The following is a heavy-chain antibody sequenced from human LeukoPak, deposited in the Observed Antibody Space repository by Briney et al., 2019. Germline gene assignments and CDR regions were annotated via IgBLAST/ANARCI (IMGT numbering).Heavy chain of an antibody. J-gene: IGHJ6*02. V-gene: IGHV1-8*01. CDR3: AIGYSSGWYVSYYYYGMDV. CDR1: GYTFTSYD. D-gene: IGHD6-19*01. CDR2: MNPNSGNT. Sequence: ASVKVSCKASGYTFTSYDINWVRQATGQGLEWMGWMNPNSGNTGYAQKFQGRVTMTRNTSISTAYMELSSLRSEDTAVYYCAIGYSSGWYVSYYYYGMDVWGQGTTVPVSS.